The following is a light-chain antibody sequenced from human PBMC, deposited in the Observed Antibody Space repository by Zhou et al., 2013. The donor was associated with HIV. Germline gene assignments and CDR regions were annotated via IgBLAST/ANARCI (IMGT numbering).Light chain of an antibody. V-gene: IGKV2-30*01. CDR2: KVS. Sequence: DIVLTQSPLSLPVTLGQPASISCRSSQSLVNGDGNTYLNWFHQRPGQSPRRLIYKVSTRDSGVPDRFSGSGSGTDFTLEISRVEAEDVGFYYCMQGSNHWTFGQGTKVEIK. J-gene: IGKJ1*01. CDR3: MQGSNHWT. CDR1: QSLVNGDGNTY.